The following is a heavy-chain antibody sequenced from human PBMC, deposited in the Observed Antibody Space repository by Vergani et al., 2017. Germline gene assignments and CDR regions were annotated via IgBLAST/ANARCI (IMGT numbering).Heavy chain of an antibody. D-gene: IGHD2-2*01. CDR2: IIPIFGTA. CDR3: ARVSYCSSTSGYGDYYYYMDV. Sequence: QVQLVQSGAEVKKPGSSVKVSCKASGGTFSSYAISWVRQAPGQGLEWMGGIIPIFGTANYAQKFQGRVTITADESTSTAYMELSSLRSEDTAVYYCARVSYCSSTSGYGDYYYYMDVWGKGTTVTVSS. J-gene: IGHJ6*03. CDR1: GGTFSSYA. V-gene: IGHV1-69*01.